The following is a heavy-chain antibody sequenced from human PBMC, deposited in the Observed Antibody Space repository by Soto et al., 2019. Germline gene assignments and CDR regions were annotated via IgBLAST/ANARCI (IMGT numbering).Heavy chain of an antibody. CDR3: TRGVTIFYGWFDP. J-gene: IGHJ5*02. CDR2: INYSGST. D-gene: IGHD3-3*01. Sequence: SETLSLTCTVSGGSISSYYWNWIRQPPGKGPEWIGYINYSGSTNYNPSLKSRVTISVDTSKNQFSLKLSSVTAADTAVYYCTRGVTIFYGWFDPWGQGTLVTVS. V-gene: IGHV4-59*01. CDR1: GGSISSYY.